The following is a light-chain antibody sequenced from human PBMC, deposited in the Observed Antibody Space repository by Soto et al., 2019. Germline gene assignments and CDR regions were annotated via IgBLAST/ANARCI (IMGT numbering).Light chain of an antibody. CDR3: QQYYTTPWA. J-gene: IGKJ1*01. Sequence: DIVMTQSPASLAVSLGERATINCKSSQSVLYSANNENYLAWYQQKPGHPPKLLIYWASTRESGVPDRFSGSESRTHFTLTINSLQAENVAVYYCQQYYTTPWAFGQGTKVEI. V-gene: IGKV4-1*01. CDR1: QSVLYSANNENY. CDR2: WAS.